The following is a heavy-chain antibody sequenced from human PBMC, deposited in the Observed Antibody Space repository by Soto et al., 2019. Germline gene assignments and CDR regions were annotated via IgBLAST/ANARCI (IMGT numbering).Heavy chain of an antibody. V-gene: IGHV3-23*01. J-gene: IGHJ6*03. CDR2: ISGSGGST. D-gene: IGHD2-2*01. CDR3: AKKLYQRVAYYYYYMYV. Sequence: EVQLLESGGGLVQPGGSLRLSCAASGFTFSSYAMSWVRQAPGKGLEWVSAISGSGGSTYYADSVKGRFTISRDNSKNTLYLQMNRLRAEDTAVYYCAKKLYQRVAYYYYYMYVWGKGTTVTVSS. CDR1: GFTFSSYA.